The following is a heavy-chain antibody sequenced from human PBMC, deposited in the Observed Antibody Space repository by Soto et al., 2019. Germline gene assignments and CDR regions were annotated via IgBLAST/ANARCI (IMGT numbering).Heavy chain of an antibody. Sequence: SETLSLTCTESGGSIGRYHWSWIRQPAGKGLGWIGRIYTSGITNYSPSLKSRVTMSLDTSKNQFSLRLSPVTAADTAVYYCARDLEYSYGFDFWGQGALVTVSS. D-gene: IGHD5-18*01. V-gene: IGHV4-4*07. J-gene: IGHJ4*02. CDR3: ARDLEYSYGFDF. CDR1: GGSIGRYH. CDR2: IYTSGIT.